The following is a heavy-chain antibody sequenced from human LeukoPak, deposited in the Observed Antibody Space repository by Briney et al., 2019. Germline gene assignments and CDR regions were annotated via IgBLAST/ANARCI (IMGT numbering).Heavy chain of an antibody. Sequence: GGSLRLSCAASGFTFSSYAMSWFRQAPGKGLEWSSAISGSVGSTYYADSVKGRFTNSRDNSKNTLYLQMNSLRAEDTAVYYCAKDRLGDYYGSGSYYTNYFDYWGQGTLVTVSS. V-gene: IGHV3-23*01. CDR3: AKDRLGDYYGSGSYYTNYFDY. CDR2: ISGSVGST. D-gene: IGHD3-10*01. CDR1: GFTFSSYA. J-gene: IGHJ4*02.